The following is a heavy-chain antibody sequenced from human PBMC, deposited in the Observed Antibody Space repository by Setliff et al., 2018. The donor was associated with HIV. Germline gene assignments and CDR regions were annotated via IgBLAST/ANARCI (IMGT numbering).Heavy chain of an antibody. CDR1: GFTFSTSW. Sequence: LTCAASGFTFSTSWMHWVRQAPGKGLVWVSRINSDGSSAIYADSVKGRFTLSRDNAKNTLYLQMDSLTAEDTAVYYCARDNGGAGPTTFDCWGQGTLVTVPQ. D-gene: IGHD7-27*01. V-gene: IGHV3-74*01. CDR3: ARDNGGAGPTTFDC. CDR2: INSDGSSA. J-gene: IGHJ4*02.